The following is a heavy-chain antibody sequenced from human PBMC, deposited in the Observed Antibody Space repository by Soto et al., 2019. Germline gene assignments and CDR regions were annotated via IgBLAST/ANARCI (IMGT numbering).Heavy chain of an antibody. V-gene: IGHV1-8*02. CDR3: VRCGVAATY. CDR1: GYTFTSYN. D-gene: IGHD2-21*01. Sequence: ASVKVSCKASGYTFTSYNINWVRQATGQGLEWMGYMNPNSGTTGYAQKFQDRITLTRDTSTTTAYMELNSLTSDDTAMYFCVRCGVAATYWGQGTQVTVPS. J-gene: IGHJ4*02. CDR2: MNPNSGTT.